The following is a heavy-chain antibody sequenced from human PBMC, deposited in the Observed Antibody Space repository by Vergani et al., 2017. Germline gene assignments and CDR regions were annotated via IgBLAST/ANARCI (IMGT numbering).Heavy chain of an antibody. D-gene: IGHD2-15*01. CDR2: IYYSGST. J-gene: IGHJ5*02. Sequence: QVQLQESGPGLVKPSETLSLTCTVSGGSISSYYWSWIRQPPGKGLEWIGYIYYSGSTNYNPSLKSRVTISVDTSKNQFSLKLSSVTAADTAVYYWARDGLGYCSGGSCASWFDPWGQGTLVTVSS. V-gene: IGHV4-59*01. CDR1: GGSISSYY. CDR3: ARDGLGYCSGGSCASWFDP.